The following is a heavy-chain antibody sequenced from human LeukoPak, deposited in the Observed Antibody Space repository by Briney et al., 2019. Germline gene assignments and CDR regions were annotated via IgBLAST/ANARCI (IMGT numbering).Heavy chain of an antibody. Sequence: GGSLRLSCAASGFTFSSYSMNWVRQAPGKGLEWVSYISSSSSTIYYADSVKGRFTISRDNAKNSLYLQMNSLRAEDTAVYYCARAPNVAFDIWGQGSMVTVSS. CDR2: ISSSSSTI. V-gene: IGHV3-48*04. CDR3: ARAPNVAFDI. CDR1: GFTFSSYS. D-gene: IGHD2-8*01. J-gene: IGHJ3*02.